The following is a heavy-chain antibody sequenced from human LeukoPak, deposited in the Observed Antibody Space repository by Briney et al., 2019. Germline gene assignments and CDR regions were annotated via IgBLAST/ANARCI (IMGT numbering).Heavy chain of an antibody. CDR1: GYTLTELS. J-gene: IGHJ6*02. CDR2: FDPEDGET. Sequence: ASVAVSCKVSGYTLTELSMHWVRQAPGKGLEWMGGFDPEDGETNYAQKFQGRVTMTDDTSTDTAYMERSSLRAKETAVYYCATVRITMVRGVMHRNYYGMDVWGQGTTVTVSS. CDR3: ATVRITMVRGVMHRNYYGMDV. V-gene: IGHV1-24*01. D-gene: IGHD3-10*01.